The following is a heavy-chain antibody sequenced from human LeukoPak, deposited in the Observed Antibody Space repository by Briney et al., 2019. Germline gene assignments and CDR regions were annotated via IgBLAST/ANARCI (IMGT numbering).Heavy chain of an antibody. CDR2: IDPNTGGT. D-gene: IGHD5-12*01. J-gene: IGHJ6*02. Sequence: ASVKVSCKTSGYTFTNYYIHWVRQAPGQGLEWMGRIDPNTGGTKSAKNFQGRVTMTRDTSISTAYMELSSLRSEDTAVYYCAREYSGYGMDVWGQGTTVTVSS. V-gene: IGHV1-2*06. CDR1: GYTFTNYY. CDR3: AREYSGYGMDV.